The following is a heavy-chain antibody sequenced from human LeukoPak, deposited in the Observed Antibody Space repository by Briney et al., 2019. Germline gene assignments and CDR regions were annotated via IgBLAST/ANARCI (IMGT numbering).Heavy chain of an antibody. D-gene: IGHD3-22*01. CDR2: ISYDGSNK. J-gene: IGHJ4*02. CDR3: AKWSYYDSSGYDFDY. CDR1: GFTFSSYG. Sequence: GRSLRLSCAASGFTFSSYGMHWVRQAPGKGLERVAVISYDGSNKYYADSVKGRFTISRDNSKNTLYLQMNSLRAEDTAVYYCAKWSYYDSSGYDFDYWGQGTLVTVSS. V-gene: IGHV3-30*18.